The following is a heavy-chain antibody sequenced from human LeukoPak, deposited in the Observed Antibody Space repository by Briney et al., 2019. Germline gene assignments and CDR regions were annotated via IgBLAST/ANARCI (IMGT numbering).Heavy chain of an antibody. D-gene: IGHD1-14*01. V-gene: IGHV4-61*08. CDR2: IYHSGST. CDR1: GGSISSGGYY. Sequence: SETLSLTCTVSGGSISSGGYYWSWIRQPPGTGLEWIGYIYHSGSTNYNPSLKSRVTISVDTSKNQFSLRLSSVTAADTAVYYCARHSITPGTEYAFDIWVQGTMVSVPS. J-gene: IGHJ3*02. CDR3: ARHSITPGTEYAFDI.